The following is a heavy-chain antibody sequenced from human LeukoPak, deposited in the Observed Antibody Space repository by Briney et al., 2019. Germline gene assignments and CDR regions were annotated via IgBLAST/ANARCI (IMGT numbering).Heavy chain of an antibody. CDR3: ARGKIVGATRSHFDY. Sequence: SVTVSCKASGGTFSSYAISWVRQAPGQGLEWMGGIIPIFGTANYAQKFQGRVTITADESTSTAYMELSSLRSEDTAVYYCARGKIVGATRSHFDYWGQGTLVTVSS. CDR1: GGTFSSYA. D-gene: IGHD1-26*01. V-gene: IGHV1-69*13. J-gene: IGHJ4*02. CDR2: IIPIFGTA.